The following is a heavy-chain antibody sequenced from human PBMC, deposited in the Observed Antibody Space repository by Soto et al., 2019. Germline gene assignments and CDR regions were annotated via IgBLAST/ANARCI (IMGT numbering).Heavy chain of an antibody. J-gene: IGHJ5*02. V-gene: IGHV3-7*03. CDR3: ARGTLYSSVWLNWFDP. CDR2: INQGGSET. CDR1: GFSFGSYW. D-gene: IGHD6-19*01. Sequence: GGSLRLSCVASGFSFGSYWMGWVRQAPVKGLERVAYINQGGSETYYVDSVRGRFTVSRDNARNSLDLQMNSLRADDTAVYYCARGTLYSSVWLNWFDPWGRGTLVTVS.